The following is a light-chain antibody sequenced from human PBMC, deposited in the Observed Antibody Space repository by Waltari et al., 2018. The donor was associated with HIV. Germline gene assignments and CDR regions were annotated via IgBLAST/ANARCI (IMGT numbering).Light chain of an antibody. J-gene: IGLJ2*01. CDR3: QSSDSSGVDFVV. Sequence: DLTQPPSVSVPPGQTATITCTGDASTKRYGYWYQKKSGQAPVLLINKDTERLSGIPERFSGSSSGTSLTLTINEVRAEDEAEYYCQSSDSSGVDFVVFGGGTKLTV. CDR2: KDT. CDR1: ASTKRY. V-gene: IGLV3-25*03.